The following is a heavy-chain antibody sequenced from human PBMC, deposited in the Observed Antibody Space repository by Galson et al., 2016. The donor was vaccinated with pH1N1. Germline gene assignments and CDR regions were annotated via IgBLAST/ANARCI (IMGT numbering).Heavy chain of an antibody. D-gene: IGHD3-10*01. V-gene: IGHV3-9*01. CDR2: ISWNSHSL. CDR3: AKGAGRDYFGSGSFNY. J-gene: IGHJ4*02. Sequence: ISWNSHSLGYADSVKGRFTISRDSAKKSLFLQMNSLRVEDTALYYCAKGAGRDYFGSGSFNYWGQGTQVTVSS.